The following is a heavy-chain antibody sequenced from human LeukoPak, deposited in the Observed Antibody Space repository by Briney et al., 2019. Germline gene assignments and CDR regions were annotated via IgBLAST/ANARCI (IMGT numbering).Heavy chain of an antibody. Sequence: GGSPRLSCAASGFTFDDYAMHWVRQAPGKGLEWVSLISGDGGSTYYADSVKGRFTISRDNSKNSLYLQMNSLRTEDTALYYCAKDRYSSHTRTNWFDPWGQGTLVTVPS. V-gene: IGHV3-43*02. D-gene: IGHD6-19*01. J-gene: IGHJ5*02. CDR3: AKDRYSSHTRTNWFDP. CDR1: GFTFDDYA. CDR2: ISGDGGST.